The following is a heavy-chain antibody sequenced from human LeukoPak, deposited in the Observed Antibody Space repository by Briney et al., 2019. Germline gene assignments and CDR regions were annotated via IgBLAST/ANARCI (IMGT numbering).Heavy chain of an antibody. V-gene: IGHV3-48*04. J-gene: IGHJ6*03. Sequence: GGSLRLSCAASEFTFVRYAMNWVRQAPGKGLEWVSYISSSSFKIGYADSVKGGFTISRDNSKNSLYLQMDSLRVDDTAVYYCVRDPSYGSSWYYYMDVWGKGTTVTVSS. CDR2: ISSSSFKI. CDR1: EFTFVRYA. CDR3: VRDPSYGSSWYYYMDV. D-gene: IGHD6-13*01.